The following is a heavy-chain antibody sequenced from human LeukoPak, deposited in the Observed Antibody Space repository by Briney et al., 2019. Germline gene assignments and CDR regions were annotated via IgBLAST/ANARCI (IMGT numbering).Heavy chain of an antibody. Sequence: ASVKVPCKASGYTFISYYIHWVRQAPGQGLEWMGIINPSGGSTSYAQKFQGRVTMTRDTSTSTVYMELSSLRSEDTAVYYCARGLDPYYFDHWGQGTLVTVSS. V-gene: IGHV1-46*01. J-gene: IGHJ4*02. CDR3: ARGLDPYYFDH. CDR1: GYTFISYY. CDR2: INPSGGST.